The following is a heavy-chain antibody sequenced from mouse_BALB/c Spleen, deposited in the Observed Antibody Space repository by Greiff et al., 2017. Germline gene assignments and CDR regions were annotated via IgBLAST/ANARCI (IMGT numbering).Heavy chain of an antibody. J-gene: IGHJ3*01. CDR3: ATLEAY. Sequence: EVHLVESGGGLVKPGGSLKLSCAASGFTFSSYGMSWVRQTPDKRLEWVATISSGGSYTYYPDSVKGRFTISRDNAKNTLYLQMSSLKSEDTAMYYCATLEAYWGQGTLVTVSA. CDR2: ISSGGSYT. CDR1: GFTFSSYG. V-gene: IGHV5-6*01. D-gene: IGHD2-10*02.